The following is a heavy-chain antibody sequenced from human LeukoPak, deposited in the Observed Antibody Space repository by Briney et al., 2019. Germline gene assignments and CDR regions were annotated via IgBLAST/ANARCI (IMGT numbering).Heavy chain of an antibody. CDR3: ASHATYYYDSSGYYEY. CDR2: IYYSGST. D-gene: IGHD3-22*01. CDR1: GGSISSGDYY. Sequence: SETLSLTCTVSGGSISSGDYYWSWIRQPPGKGLEWIGYIYYSGSTYYNPSLKSRVTISVDTSKNQFSLKLSSVTAADTAVYYCASHATYYYDSSGYYEYWGQGTLVTVSS. V-gene: IGHV4-30-4*01. J-gene: IGHJ4*02.